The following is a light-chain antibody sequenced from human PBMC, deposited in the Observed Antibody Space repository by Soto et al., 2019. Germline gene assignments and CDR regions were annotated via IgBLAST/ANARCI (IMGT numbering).Light chain of an antibody. J-gene: IGLJ2*01. CDR1: NIGSKS. CDR2: YDS. V-gene: IGLV3-21*04. Sequence: SYELTQPPSVSVAPGKTARITCGGNNIGSKSVHWYQQKPGQAPVLVIYYDSDRPSGIPERFSGSNSGNTATLTISRVEAGDEADYYCQVLDSSSDVVFGGGTKVTVL. CDR3: QVLDSSSDVV.